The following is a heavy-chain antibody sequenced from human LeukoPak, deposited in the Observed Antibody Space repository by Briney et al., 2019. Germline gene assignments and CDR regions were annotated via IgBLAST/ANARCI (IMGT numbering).Heavy chain of an antibody. V-gene: IGHV3-11*04. CDR3: ARDGWFGDYNWFDP. J-gene: IGHJ5*02. CDR1: GFTFSDYC. Sequence: PGGSLRLSCAASGFTFSDYCMSWIRQVPGKGLEWVPYISSSGSPIYYADSVKGRFTISRDNAKNSLYLQMNRLRAEDTAMYYCARDGWFGDYNWFDPWGQGTLVTVSS. D-gene: IGHD3-10*01. CDR2: ISSSGSPI.